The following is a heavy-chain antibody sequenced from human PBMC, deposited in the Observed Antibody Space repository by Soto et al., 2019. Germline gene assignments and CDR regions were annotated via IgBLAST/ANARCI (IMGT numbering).Heavy chain of an antibody. CDR3: ARDRSNSPDLFDS. D-gene: IGHD1-1*01. CDR2: VYYTGST. V-gene: IGHV4-30-4*01. Sequence: QVQLQESGPGLVKPSQTLSLTCSVSGGSINSDEYYWIWIRQPPGGGLEWIGHVYYTGSTSYSPSLKSRLTISVDTSKNQFSLRLNSVSAADTAVYYCARDRSNSPDLFDSWGQGTLVTVSS. CDR1: GGSINSDEYY. J-gene: IGHJ4*02.